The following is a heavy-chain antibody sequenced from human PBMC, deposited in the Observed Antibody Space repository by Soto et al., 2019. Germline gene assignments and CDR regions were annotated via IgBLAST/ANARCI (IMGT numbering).Heavy chain of an antibody. J-gene: IGHJ6*02. V-gene: IGHV1-3*01. CDR3: ARTDCSSTSCYNYYYYGMDV. D-gene: IGHD2-2*01. Sequence: ASEKVSCQTSGYSFPQYGLHWVRQAPGQRLEWMGWINPGNGDTKYSQKFQGRVTITRDTSATTAYMELSSLRSEDAAVFYCARTDCSSTSCYNYYYYGMDVWGQGTTVTVSS. CDR2: INPGNGDT. CDR1: GYSFPQYG.